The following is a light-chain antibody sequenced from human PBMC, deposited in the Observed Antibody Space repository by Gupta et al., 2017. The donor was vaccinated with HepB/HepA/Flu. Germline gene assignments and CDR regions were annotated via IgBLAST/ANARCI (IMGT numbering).Light chain of an antibody. V-gene: IGKV3-15*01. Sequence: ELVMTQSPDTLSVSLGERATLSCRASQSVSSNLACHQQKPGQAHRLLIYGACIRTTGIPARFRGSGSGTEFALTISSLQSEDFAVEYCQQYNNWPPRDSFGQGTKLEIK. CDR1: QSVSSN. J-gene: IGKJ2*03. CDR2: GAC. CDR3: QQYNNWPPRDS.